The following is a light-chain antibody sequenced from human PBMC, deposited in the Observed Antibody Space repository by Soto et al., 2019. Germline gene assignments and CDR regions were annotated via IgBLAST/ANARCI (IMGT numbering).Light chain of an antibody. CDR2: AAS. J-gene: IGKJ2*02. V-gene: IGKV1-9*01. CDR3: QQLNSYPPWT. CDR1: QGISSY. Sequence: IQLTQSPSSLSASVGDRVTITCRASQGISSYLAWYQQKPGKAPKLLIYAASTLQSGVPSRFSGSGSGTDFTLTTSSLQPEDFATYYCQQLNSYPPWTFGQGTKLEIK.